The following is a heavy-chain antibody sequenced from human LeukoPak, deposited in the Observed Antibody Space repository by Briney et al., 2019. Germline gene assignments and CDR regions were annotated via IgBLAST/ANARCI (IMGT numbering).Heavy chain of an antibody. Sequence: GGSLRLSCAASGFTFSDYYMSWIRQAPGKGLEWVSYISSSSSYTIYADSVKGRFTISRDNAKNSLYLQMNSLRAEDTAVYYCARGITMVRGVIKIAWGQGTLVTVSS. CDR2: ISSSSSYT. D-gene: IGHD3-10*01. J-gene: IGHJ5*02. CDR3: ARGITMVRGVIKIA. V-gene: IGHV3-11*06. CDR1: GFTFSDYY.